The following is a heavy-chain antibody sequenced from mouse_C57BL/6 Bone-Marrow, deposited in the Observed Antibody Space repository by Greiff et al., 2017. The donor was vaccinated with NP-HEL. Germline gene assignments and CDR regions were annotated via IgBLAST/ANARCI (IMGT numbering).Heavy chain of an antibody. CDR3: ARERDGSSYAMDY. D-gene: IGHD1-1*01. Sequence: VQLQQSGPELVKPGASVKISCKASGYSFTDYNMNWVKQSPGKSLEWIGVINPNYGTTSYNQKFKGKATLTVDQSSSTAYLQLNSLTSDDSAVYYCARERDGSSYAMDYWGQGTSVTVSS. J-gene: IGHJ4*01. CDR2: INPNYGTT. V-gene: IGHV1-39*01. CDR1: GYSFTDYN.